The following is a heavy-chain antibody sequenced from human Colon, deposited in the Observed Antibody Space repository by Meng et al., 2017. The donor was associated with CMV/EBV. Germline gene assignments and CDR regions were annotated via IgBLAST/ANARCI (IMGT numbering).Heavy chain of an antibody. V-gene: IGHV3-48*03. J-gene: IGHJ3*02. Sequence: GESLKISCAASGFTFSSYEMNWVRQAPGKGLEWVSYITSSGSTIDYADSVKGRFTISRDNAKNSLYLQMNSLRAEDTAVYYCAKELFTGSGSALDIWGQGTMVTVSS. D-gene: IGHD3-9*01. CDR2: ITSSGSTI. CDR3: AKELFTGSGSALDI. CDR1: GFTFSSYE.